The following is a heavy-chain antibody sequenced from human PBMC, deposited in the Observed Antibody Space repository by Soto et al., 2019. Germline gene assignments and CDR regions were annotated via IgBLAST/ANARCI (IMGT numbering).Heavy chain of an antibody. J-gene: IGHJ4*02. D-gene: IGHD3-22*01. V-gene: IGHV3-30*18. CDR2: ISYDGSNK. Sequence: PGGSLRLSCAASGFTFSSYGMHWVRQAPGKGLEWVAVISYDGSNKDYADSVKGRFTISRDNSKNTLYLQMNSLRAEDTAVYYCSKDRVPYDSSVYFDYWGQGTLVTVSS. CDR1: GFTFSSYG. CDR3: SKDRVPYDSSVYFDY.